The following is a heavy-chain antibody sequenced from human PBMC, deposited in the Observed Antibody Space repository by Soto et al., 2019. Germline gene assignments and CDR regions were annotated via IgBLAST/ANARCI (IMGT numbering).Heavy chain of an antibody. V-gene: IGHV1-69*13. CDR3: PSISPPKYYGMDV. CDR1: GGTFSSYA. CDR2: IIPIFGTA. Sequence: SEKVSCKASGGTFSSYAISWVRQAPGQELEWMVGIIPIFGTANYALKFQRRVTITAAESTSTAYMELSSLRSEDTAVYYCPSISPPKYYGMDVWGQGTTVTVSS. J-gene: IGHJ6*02.